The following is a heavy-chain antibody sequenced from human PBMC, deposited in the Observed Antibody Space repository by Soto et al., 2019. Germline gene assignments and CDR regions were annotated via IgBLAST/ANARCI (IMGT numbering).Heavy chain of an antibody. CDR3: ASALTMGWSPQGY. J-gene: IGHJ4*02. V-gene: IGHV3-21*06. CDR2: ISGTSTYI. D-gene: IGHD3-10*01. CDR1: GFTFSGYT. Sequence: GGSLRLSCAASGFTFSGYTMNWVSQAPGKGLEWVSSISGTSTYIFYADSVKGRFTISRDNTNNSLYLQMNSLRTDDTALYYCASALTMGWSPQGYWGQGTPVTVS.